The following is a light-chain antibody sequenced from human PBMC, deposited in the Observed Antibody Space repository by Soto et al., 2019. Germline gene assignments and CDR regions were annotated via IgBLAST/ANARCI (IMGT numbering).Light chain of an antibody. Sequence: QSVLTQPPSASGTPGQRVTISCSGSSSNIGSNTVNWYQQLPGTAPKLLIYSNTQRPSGIPDRFSGSKSGTSASLAISGLQSEDEADYYCAAWDDSLNAFYVFGTGTKLTV. CDR2: SNT. J-gene: IGLJ1*01. CDR3: AAWDDSLNAFYV. V-gene: IGLV1-44*01. CDR1: SSNIGSNT.